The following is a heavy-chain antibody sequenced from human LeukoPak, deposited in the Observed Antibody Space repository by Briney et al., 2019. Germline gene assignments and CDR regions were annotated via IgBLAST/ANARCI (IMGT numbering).Heavy chain of an antibody. CDR2: MNPNSGNT. D-gene: IGHD6-13*01. CDR1: GYTFTSYD. J-gene: IGHJ5*02. V-gene: IGHV1-8*01. Sequence: ASVKVSCKASGYTFTSYDINWVRQATGQGLECMGWMNPNSGNTGYAQKFQGRVTMTRNTSISTAYMELSSLRSEDTAVYYCARDQMSSSWYKGVWFDPWGQGTLVTVSS. CDR3: ARDQMSSSWYKGVWFDP.